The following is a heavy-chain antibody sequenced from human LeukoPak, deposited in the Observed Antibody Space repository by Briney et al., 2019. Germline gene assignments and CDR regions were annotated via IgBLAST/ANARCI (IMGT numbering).Heavy chain of an antibody. J-gene: IGHJ4*02. V-gene: IGHV1-18*01. CDR3: ARVDGSGGDCSITFDY. D-gene: IGHD2-21*02. CDR2: ISAYNGNT. CDR1: GYTFTSYG. Sequence: ATVKVSCKASGYTFTSYGISWVRQAPGQGLEWVGWISAYNGNTNYAQKLQGRVTMTTDTSTSTAYMELRSLRSDDTAVYYCARVDGSGGDCSITFDYWGQGTLVIVSS.